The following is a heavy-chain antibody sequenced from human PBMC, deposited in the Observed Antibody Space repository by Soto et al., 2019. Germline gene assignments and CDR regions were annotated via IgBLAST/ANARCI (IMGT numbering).Heavy chain of an antibody. Sequence: QSQTLSLTCTVSGGSISSSSYYWGWIRQPPGKGLEWIGSIYYSGSTYYNPSLKSRVTISVDTSKNQFSLKLSSVTAADTAVYYCATFEYSSSSDLGAFDYWGQGTLVTVSS. CDR3: ATFEYSSSSDLGAFDY. CDR1: GGSISSSSYY. J-gene: IGHJ4*02. V-gene: IGHV4-39*07. D-gene: IGHD6-6*01. CDR2: IYYSGST.